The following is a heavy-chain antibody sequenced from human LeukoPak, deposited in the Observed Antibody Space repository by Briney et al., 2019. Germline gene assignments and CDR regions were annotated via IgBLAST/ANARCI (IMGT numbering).Heavy chain of an antibody. Sequence: GESLKISCKGSGYSFTSYWIGWVRQMPGKGLEWMGIIYPGDSDTRYSPSFQGQVTISADKSISTAYLQWSSLKASDTAVYYCARMEYYSDSGSPNWFDPWGQGTLVTVSS. J-gene: IGHJ5*02. CDR3: ARMEYYSDSGSPNWFDP. CDR2: IYPGDSDT. CDR1: GYSFTSYW. D-gene: IGHD3-10*01. V-gene: IGHV5-51*01.